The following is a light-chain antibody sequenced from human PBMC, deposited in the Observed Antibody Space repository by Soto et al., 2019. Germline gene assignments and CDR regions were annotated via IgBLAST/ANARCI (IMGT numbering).Light chain of an antibody. J-gene: IGLJ1*01. V-gene: IGLV2-14*01. CDR2: EVS. CDR1: SNDVGGYNY. Sequence: QSVLTQPASVSGSPGQSITISCTGTSNDVGGYNYVSWFQQHPGKAPKLLIFEVSNRPSGVSNRFSGSKSGNTASLTISGLQAEDEADYYCSSFPSTGTFVFGTGTKVTVL. CDR3: SSFPSTGTFV.